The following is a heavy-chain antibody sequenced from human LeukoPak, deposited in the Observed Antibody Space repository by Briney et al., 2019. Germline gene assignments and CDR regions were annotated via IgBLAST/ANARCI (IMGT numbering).Heavy chain of an antibody. V-gene: IGHV3-74*01. Sequence: GGSLRLSCAASGFTSSSYWMHWVRQAPGKGLVWVSRISGDGTARNYADSVKGRFTISRDDAKNTVDLQMNSLRGEDTAVYYCVRGRGSYGWFDPWGQGTLVTVSS. D-gene: IGHD3-10*01. CDR1: GFTSSSYW. J-gene: IGHJ5*02. CDR3: VRGRGSYGWFDP. CDR2: ISGDGTAR.